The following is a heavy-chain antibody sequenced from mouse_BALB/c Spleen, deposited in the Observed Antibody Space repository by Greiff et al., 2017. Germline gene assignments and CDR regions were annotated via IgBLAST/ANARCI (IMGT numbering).Heavy chain of an antibody. Sequence: EVKLVESGPELVKPGASVKIPCKASGYTFTDYNMDWVKQSHGKSLEWIGDINPNNGGTIYNQKFKGKATLTVDKSSSTAYMELRSLTSEDTAVYYYGRKARATWFADWGQGTLVTVSA. D-gene: IGHD3-1*01. CDR1: GYTFTDYN. CDR2: INPNNGGT. CDR3: GRKARATWFAD. J-gene: IGHJ3*01. V-gene: IGHV1-18*01.